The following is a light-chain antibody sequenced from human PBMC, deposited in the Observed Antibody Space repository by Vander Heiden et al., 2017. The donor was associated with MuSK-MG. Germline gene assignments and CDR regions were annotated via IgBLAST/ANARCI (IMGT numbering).Light chain of an antibody. J-gene: IGKJ4*01. V-gene: IGKV3-15*01. CDR1: QSVSSN. Sequence: EVVMTQSPATLSVSPGERATLSCRASQSVSSNLAWYQQKPGQAPRLLIYGASTRATDNPDRFSGSGSGTEFTLTISSRQSEDFAVYYCQQYENWPPLTFGGGTKVEIK. CDR2: GAS. CDR3: QQYENWPPLT.